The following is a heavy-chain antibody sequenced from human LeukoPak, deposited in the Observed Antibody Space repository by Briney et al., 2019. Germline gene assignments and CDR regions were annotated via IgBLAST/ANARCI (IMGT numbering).Heavy chain of an antibody. Sequence: ASVEVSCKASGYTFFTYGVTWVRQAPGQGLEWMGWISTYNGNTIAQKFQGRVTLTTDTSTSTAYMDLRSPKSDDTAVYYCARQYGDNSGSLDHWGQGTLVTVSS. CDR2: ISTYNGNT. D-gene: IGHD4-23*01. V-gene: IGHV1-18*01. CDR1: GYTFFTYG. J-gene: IGHJ4*02. CDR3: ARQYGDNSGSLDH.